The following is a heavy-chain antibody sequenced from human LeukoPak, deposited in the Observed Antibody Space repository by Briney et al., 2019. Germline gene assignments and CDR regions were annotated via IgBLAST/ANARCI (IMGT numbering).Heavy chain of an antibody. CDR3: AKAGYSYGYISYYYYGMDV. Sequence: GGSLRLSCAASGFTFSSYAMSWVRQAPGKGLEWDSAISGSGGSTYYADSVKGRFTISRDNSKNTLYLQMNSLRAEDTAVYYCAKAGYSYGYISYYYYGMDVWGQGTTVTVSS. CDR2: ISGSGGST. CDR1: GFTFSSYA. V-gene: IGHV3-23*01. D-gene: IGHD5-18*01. J-gene: IGHJ6*02.